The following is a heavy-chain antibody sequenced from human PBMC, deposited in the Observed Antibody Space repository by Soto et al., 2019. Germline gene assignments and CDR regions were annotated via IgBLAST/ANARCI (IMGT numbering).Heavy chain of an antibody. V-gene: IGHV1-69*06. CDR3: ARRERITMIVGAFDI. CDR1: VGPLSSYA. CDR2: IIPIFGTA. J-gene: IGHJ3*02. D-gene: IGHD3-22*01. Sequence: SEKASCKAPVGPLSSYAISMVRQAPGQGLEWMGGIIPIFGTANYAQKSQGRVTITADKSTSTAYMELSRLRSEYTAVYYCARRERITMIVGAFDIWGQGTMGTV.